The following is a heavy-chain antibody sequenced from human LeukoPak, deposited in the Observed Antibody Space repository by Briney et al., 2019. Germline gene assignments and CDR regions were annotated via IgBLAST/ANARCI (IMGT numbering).Heavy chain of an antibody. CDR3: VIGSGLFDY. CDR1: GFTFSSYA. CDR2: ISSSGGST. D-gene: IGHD3-10*01. V-gene: IGHV3-23*01. Sequence: GGSLRLSCAASGFTFSSYAMSWVRQAPGKGLEWVSAISSSGGSTYYADSVKGRFTISRDDTKYSLYLQMNSLRAEDTAAYYCVIGSGLFDYWGQGTLVTVSS. J-gene: IGHJ4*02.